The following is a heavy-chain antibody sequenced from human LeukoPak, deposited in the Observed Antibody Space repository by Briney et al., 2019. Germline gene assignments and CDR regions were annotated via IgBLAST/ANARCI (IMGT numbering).Heavy chain of an antibody. Sequence: SETLSLTCAVYGGSFSGNYWSWIRQPPGKGLEWIGEINRGGSTNYNPSLKSRVTISVDSSRNQFSLKVSSVTAADTAVYYCARAREFSSSSGRAYYFDYWGQGTLVTVSS. D-gene: IGHD6-6*01. V-gene: IGHV4-34*01. CDR2: INRGGST. CDR1: GGSFSGNY. CDR3: ARAREFSSSSGRAYYFDY. J-gene: IGHJ4*02.